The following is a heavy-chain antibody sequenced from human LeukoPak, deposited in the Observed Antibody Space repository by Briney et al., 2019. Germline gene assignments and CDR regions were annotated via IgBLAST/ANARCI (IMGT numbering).Heavy chain of an antibody. V-gene: IGHV1-69*13. D-gene: IGHD3-10*01. Sequence: GASVKVSCKASGGTFSSYAISWVRQAPGQGLEWMGGIIPIFGTANYEQKFQGRVTITADESTSTAYMELSSLRSEDTAVYYCATTGGSGSYASCNWFDPWGQGTLVTVSS. CDR2: IIPIFGTA. CDR3: ATTGGSGSYASCNWFDP. J-gene: IGHJ5*02. CDR1: GGTFSSYA.